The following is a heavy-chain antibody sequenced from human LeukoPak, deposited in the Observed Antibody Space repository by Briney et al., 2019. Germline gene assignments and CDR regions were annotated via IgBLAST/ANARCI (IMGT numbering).Heavy chain of an antibody. Sequence: SETLSLTCTVSGGSISSYYWSWIRQPPGKGLEWIGYIYYSGSTNYNASLKSRLTISADTSKNQFSLKLSSVTAADTAVYFCARHEGYSYASAYWGQGTLVTVSS. J-gene: IGHJ4*02. CDR3: ARHEGYSYASAY. CDR1: GGSISSYY. D-gene: IGHD5-18*01. CDR2: IYYSGST. V-gene: IGHV4-59*08.